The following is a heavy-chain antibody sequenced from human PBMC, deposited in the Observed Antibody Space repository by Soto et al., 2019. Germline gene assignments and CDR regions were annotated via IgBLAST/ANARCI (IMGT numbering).Heavy chain of an antibody. Sequence: EVQLVESGGGLVQPGRSLRLSCAASGFTFDDYAMHWVRQAPGKGLEWVSSISWNSGNIGYADSVKGRFTISRDNGKKSLYQKMSGLGAGDPAFYYCPNDFRGEVAGPAWAKGTLVPVSS. V-gene: IGHV3-9*01. J-gene: IGHJ5*02. CDR1: GFTFDDYA. D-gene: IGHD3-10*01. CDR2: ISWNSGNI. CDR3: PNDFRGEVAGPA.